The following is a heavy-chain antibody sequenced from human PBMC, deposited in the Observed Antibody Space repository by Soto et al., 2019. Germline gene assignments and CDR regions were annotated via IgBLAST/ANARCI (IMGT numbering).Heavy chain of an antibody. J-gene: IGHJ6*02. V-gene: IGHV3-13*01. Sequence: GGSLRLSCAASGFTFSSYDMHWVRQATGKGLEWVSAIGTAGDTYYPGSVKGRFTISRENAKNSLYLQMNSLRAGDTAVYYCARAKRIAARPGYYGMDVWGRGTTVTVSS. CDR3: ARAKRIAARPGYYGMDV. D-gene: IGHD6-6*01. CDR1: GFTFSSYD. CDR2: IGTAGDT.